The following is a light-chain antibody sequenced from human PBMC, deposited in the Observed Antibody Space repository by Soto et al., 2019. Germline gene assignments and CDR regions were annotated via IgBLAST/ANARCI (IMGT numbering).Light chain of an antibody. J-gene: IGKJ4*01. V-gene: IGKV1-12*01. Sequence: DIQMTQSPSSVSASVGDRVTITCRASQDISNWLAWYQQKPGEAPKLLIYAVSTLQGGVPSRFSGSGSVTDVTLTINSLQPEDFATYYCQQANSRPLTFGGGTTVEIK. CDR2: AVS. CDR3: QQANSRPLT. CDR1: QDISNW.